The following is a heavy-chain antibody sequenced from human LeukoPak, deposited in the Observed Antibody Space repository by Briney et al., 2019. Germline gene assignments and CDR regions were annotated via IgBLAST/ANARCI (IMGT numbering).Heavy chain of an antibody. CDR3: ARVLRDSTGYYYYDYFDY. Sequence: ASVKVSCKASGYTFTGYYMHWVRQAPGQGLEWMGWINPNSGGTNYAQKFQGRVTMTRDTSISTAYMALSRLRSDDTAVYYCARVLRDSTGYYYYDYFDYWGQGTLVTVSS. D-gene: IGHD3-22*01. CDR1: GYTFTGYY. CDR2: INPNSGGT. J-gene: IGHJ4*02. V-gene: IGHV1-2*02.